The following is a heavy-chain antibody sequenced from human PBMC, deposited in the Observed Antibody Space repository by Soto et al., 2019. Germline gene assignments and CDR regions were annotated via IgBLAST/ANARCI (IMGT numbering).Heavy chain of an antibody. CDR3: AGLVWATGNNGMGV. Sequence: PSETLSLTCTVSGGSISIYYWSWIRQPPGKGLEWIGYIYYSGSTNYNPSLKSRATISLDTSKNQFSLKLSSVTAVDTAVYFCAGLVWATGNNGMGVWGKGTMVTVSS. CDR1: GGSISIYY. CDR2: IYYSGST. J-gene: IGHJ6*04. V-gene: IGHV4-59*08. D-gene: IGHD1-1*01.